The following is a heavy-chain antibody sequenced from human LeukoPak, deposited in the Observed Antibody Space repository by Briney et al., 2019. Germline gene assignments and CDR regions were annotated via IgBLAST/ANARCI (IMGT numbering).Heavy chain of an antibody. CDR2: VNGDGSTT. Sequence: GGSLRLSCAASGFTFSRYWMHWVRQAPGKGLEWVSRVNGDGSTTTYADSVKGRFTISRDNAKNTLYLQMNSLRVEDTAVYYCARDTPPTPDYDYVWGSYDALDIWGQGTMVTVSS. D-gene: IGHD3-16*01. CDR1: GFTFSRYW. CDR3: ARDTPPTPDYDYVWGSYDALDI. J-gene: IGHJ3*02. V-gene: IGHV3-74*01.